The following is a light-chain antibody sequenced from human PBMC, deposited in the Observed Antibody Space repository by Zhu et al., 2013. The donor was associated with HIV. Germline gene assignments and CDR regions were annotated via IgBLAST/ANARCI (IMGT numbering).Light chain of an antibody. CDR1: QSVSSN. CDR3: QQRSSWPLT. V-gene: IGKV3-11*02. J-gene: IGKJ4*01. CDR2: GTS. Sequence: EIVMTQSPATLSVSPGERATLSCRASQSVSSNLAWYQQTPGQAPRLLIYGTSNRATGIPARFSGSGSVRDFTLTITGLEPEDFAVYYCQQRSSWPLTFGGGTKVEIK.